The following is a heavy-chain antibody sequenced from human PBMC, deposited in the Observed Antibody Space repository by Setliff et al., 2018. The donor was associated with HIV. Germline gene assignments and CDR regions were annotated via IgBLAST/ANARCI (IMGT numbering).Heavy chain of an antibody. D-gene: IGHD1-26*01. J-gene: IGHJ2*01. CDR2: VYISGST. CDR3: ARDFRIGWAVQDYWYFDL. Sequence: SETLSLTCTVSGGSISSDYWSWIRQPAGKGLEWIGRVYISGSTNYSPSLRSRVTMSVDTSKNQVSLKLSSVTAADTAVYYCARDFRIGWAVQDYWYFDLWGRGTLVTVSS. V-gene: IGHV4-4*07. CDR1: GGSISSDY.